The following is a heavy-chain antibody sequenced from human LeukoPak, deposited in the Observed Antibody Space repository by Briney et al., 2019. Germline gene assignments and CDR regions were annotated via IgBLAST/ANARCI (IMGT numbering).Heavy chain of an antibody. V-gene: IGHV1-46*01. CDR2: INPSGGST. CDR3: ARDPVAGTGGDWFDP. Sequence: ASVKVSCKASGYTFTSYYMHWVRQAPGQGLEWMGIINPSGGSTSYAQKFQGRVTMTRDTSTSTVYMGLSSLRSEDTAVYYCARDPVAGTGGDWFDPWGQGTLVTVSS. CDR1: GYTFTSYY. D-gene: IGHD6-19*01. J-gene: IGHJ5*02.